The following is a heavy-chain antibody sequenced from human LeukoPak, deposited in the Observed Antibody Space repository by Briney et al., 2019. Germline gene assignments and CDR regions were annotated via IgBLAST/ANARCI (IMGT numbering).Heavy chain of an antibody. CDR3: ARGSIAAAGPNNYYYYGMDV. J-gene: IGHJ6*02. CDR1: GGSFSSYA. V-gene: IGHV1-69*04. CDR2: SIPILGIA. Sequence: SVKVSCKASGGSFSSYAISWVRQAPGQGLEWMGRSIPILGIANYAQKFQGRVTITADKSTSTAYMELSSLRSEDTAVYYCARGSIAAAGPNNYYYYGMDVWGQGTTVTVSS. D-gene: IGHD6-13*01.